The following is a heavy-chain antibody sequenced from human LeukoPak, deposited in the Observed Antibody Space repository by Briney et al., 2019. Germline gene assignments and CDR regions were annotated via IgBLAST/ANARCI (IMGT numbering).Heavy chain of an antibody. J-gene: IGHJ6*03. CDR1: GFNFINYG. CDR3: TKDGVVTAVPRGAYDNYYVAV. CDR2: IWFDGSNT. D-gene: IGHD2-21*02. Sequence: GGSLRLSCAASGFNFINYGMHWVRQAPGKGLEWVAAIWFDGSNTYYADSVKGRFTISSDSSKNTVYLQMNSLRAGDTAVYYGTKDGVVTAVPRGAYDNYYVAVCGNGTTVSVSS. V-gene: IGHV3-33*03.